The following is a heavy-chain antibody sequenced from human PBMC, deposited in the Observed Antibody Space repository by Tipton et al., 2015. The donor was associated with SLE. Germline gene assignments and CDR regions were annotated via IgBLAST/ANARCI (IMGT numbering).Heavy chain of an antibody. V-gene: IGHV3-73*01. CDR2: IRSKTNNYAT. Sequence: GSLRLSCAASGFTFSGSAIHWVRQASGKGLEWVGRIRSKTNNYATAFAASVNGRFAISRDDSKNTAYLHVNNVKTEDTAVYYCTRRAEGVADQDFDYWGQGTLVTVSS. CDR1: GFTFSGSA. J-gene: IGHJ4*02. D-gene: IGHD3-10*01. CDR3: TRRAEGVADQDFDY.